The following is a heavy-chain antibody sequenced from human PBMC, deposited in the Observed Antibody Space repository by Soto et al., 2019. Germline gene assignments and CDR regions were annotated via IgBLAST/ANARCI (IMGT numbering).Heavy chain of an antibody. V-gene: IGHV3-72*01. J-gene: IGHJ4*02. CDR3: ARDAQGSPDY. CDR1: GFTFNDYF. CDR2: IKDKLYAFDA. Sequence: EVQLVESGGGLVQPGGSLRLSCAASGFTFNDYFMVWLRQAPGKGLEWVGLIKDKLYAFDAKYAASVRGRFTITRDNSTSLLYLHMSGLKTEDTAVYFCARDAQGSPDYWGQGALVTVSS.